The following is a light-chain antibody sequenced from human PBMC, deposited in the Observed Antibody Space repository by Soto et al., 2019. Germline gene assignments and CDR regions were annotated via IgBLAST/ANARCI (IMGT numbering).Light chain of an antibody. Sequence: QSVLTQPPSASGTPGQRVTISCSGSSSNIGSNYVFWYQHLPGTAPKLLIYRNNQRPSGVPDRFCGSKSGTSAALAISGLRSEDETDYYCAAWDDSLSAVVFGGGTKLTVL. CDR2: RNN. CDR3: AAWDDSLSAVV. V-gene: IGLV1-47*01. CDR1: SSNIGSNY. J-gene: IGLJ2*01.